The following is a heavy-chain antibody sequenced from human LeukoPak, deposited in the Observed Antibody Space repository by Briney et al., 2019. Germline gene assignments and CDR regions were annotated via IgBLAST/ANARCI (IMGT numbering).Heavy chain of an antibody. D-gene: IGHD2-8*02. V-gene: IGHV4-34*01. CDR1: GGSFSGYY. Sequence: SGTLSLTCAVYGGSFSGYYWSWIRQPPGKGLEWIGEINHSGSTNYNPSLKSRVTISVDTSKNQFSLKLSSVTAADTAVYYCARGPPVVYAPTGYFQHWGQGTLVTVSS. CDR3: ARGPPVVYAPTGYFQH. J-gene: IGHJ1*01. CDR2: INHSGST.